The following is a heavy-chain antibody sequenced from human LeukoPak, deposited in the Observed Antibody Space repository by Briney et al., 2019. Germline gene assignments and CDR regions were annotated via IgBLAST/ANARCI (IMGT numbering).Heavy chain of an antibody. D-gene: IGHD1-26*01. CDR3: VKYGEGGVGATTSYFDY. CDR2: ISRNGGST. Sequence: GGSLRLSCSASGFTFRSYAMHWVRQAPGKGLEYVSAISRNGGSTYYADSVKGRFTISRDNSKNTLYLQMSSLRSEDTAVYHCVKYGEGGVGATTSYFDYWGQGTLVTVSS. J-gene: IGHJ4*02. CDR1: GFTFRSYA. V-gene: IGHV3-64D*09.